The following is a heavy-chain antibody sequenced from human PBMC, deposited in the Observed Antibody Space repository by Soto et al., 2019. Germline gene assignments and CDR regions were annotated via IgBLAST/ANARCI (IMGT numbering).Heavy chain of an antibody. CDR1: CGSISSNDYY. D-gene: IGHD2-2*01. CDR3: ARGYCSSSSCPADWFDP. Sequence: SETLSLTCTGSCGSISSNDYYWSWIRQPPGRGLEWIGYIYYSGSTYYNPSLKSRVTLSVDMSKNQFSLKLSSATAADTAVYFCARGYCSSSSCPADWFDPWGQGTLVTVSS. J-gene: IGHJ5*02. CDR2: IYYSGST. V-gene: IGHV4-30-4*01.